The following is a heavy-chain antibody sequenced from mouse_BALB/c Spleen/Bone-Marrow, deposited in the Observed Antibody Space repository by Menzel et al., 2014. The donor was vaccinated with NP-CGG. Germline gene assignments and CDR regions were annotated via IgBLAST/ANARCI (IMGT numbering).Heavy chain of an antibody. CDR2: ISCYNGAT. Sequence: LVKTGASVKISCKASGYSFTGYYTHWVKQSHGKSLEWIGYISCYNGATSHNQKFKGKATFTVDTPSSTAYMQFNSLTSEDSAVYYCARGDTTATHWYFDVWGAGTTVTVSS. D-gene: IGHD1-2*01. V-gene: IGHV1S34*01. J-gene: IGHJ1*01. CDR1: GYSFTGYY. CDR3: ARGDTTATHWYFDV.